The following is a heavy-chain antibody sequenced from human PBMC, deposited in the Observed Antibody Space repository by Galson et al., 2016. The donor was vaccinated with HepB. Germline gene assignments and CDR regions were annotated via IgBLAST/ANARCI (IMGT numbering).Heavy chain of an antibody. J-gene: IGHJ4*02. Sequence: SLRLSCAASGFTFNNYGIHWVRQAPGKGLEWVAVTWYDEINKYYADSVKGRFTISRDNSKNTLYLQMNSLRAEDTAVHYCAKEDGNGYYDFDYWGRGTLVTVAS. CDR1: GFTFNNYG. D-gene: IGHD3-22*01. V-gene: IGHV3-33*06. CDR3: AKEDGNGYYDFDY. CDR2: TWYDEINK.